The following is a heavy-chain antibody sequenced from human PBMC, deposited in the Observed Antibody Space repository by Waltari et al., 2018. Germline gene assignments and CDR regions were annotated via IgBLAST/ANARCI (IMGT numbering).Heavy chain of an antibody. J-gene: IGHJ4*02. V-gene: IGHV4-59*01. D-gene: IGHD3-22*01. CDR3: ARTGGYYDSSGYSQASDY. Sequence: QESGPGLVKPSETLSLTCTVSGGSISSYYWSWIRQPPGKGLEWIGYIYYSGSTNYNPSLKSRVTISVDTSKNQFSLKLSSVTAADTAVYYCARTGGYYDSSGYSQASDYWGQGTLVTVSS. CDR1: GGSISSYY. CDR2: IYYSGST.